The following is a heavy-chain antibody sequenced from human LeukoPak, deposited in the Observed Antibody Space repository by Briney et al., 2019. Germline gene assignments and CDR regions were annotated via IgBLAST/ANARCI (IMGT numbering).Heavy chain of an antibody. CDR3: AKDRKYSGIYPYYFDY. J-gene: IGHJ4*02. Sequence: GGSLRLSCAASGFTFSSYGMHWVRQAPGKGLDWVAFTRYDGNNYYNAGSVKGRFTISRDNSKNTLYLQMNSLRAEDTAVYYCAKDRKYSGIYPYYFDYWGQGTLVIVSS. D-gene: IGHD1-26*01. V-gene: IGHV3-30*02. CDR2: TRYDGNNY. CDR1: GFTFSSYG.